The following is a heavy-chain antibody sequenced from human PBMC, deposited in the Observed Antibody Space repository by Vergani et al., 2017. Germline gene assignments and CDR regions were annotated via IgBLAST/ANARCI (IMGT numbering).Heavy chain of an antibody. D-gene: IGHD3-3*01. V-gene: IGHV3-15*01. J-gene: IGHJ6*02. Sequence: EVQLVESGGGLVKPGGSLRLSCAASGFTFSNAWMSWVRQAPGKGLEWVGRIKSKTDGGTTDYAAPVKGRFTISRDESKNTLYLQMNSLRAEDTAVYYCARDRPPPILDDFWSGYFKPMDVWGQGTTVTVSS. CDR1: GFTFSNAW. CDR3: ARDRPPPILDDFWSGYFKPMDV. CDR2: IKSKTDGGTT.